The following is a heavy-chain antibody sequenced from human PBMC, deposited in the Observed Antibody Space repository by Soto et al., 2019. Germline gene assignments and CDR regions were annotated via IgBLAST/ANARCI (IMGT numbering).Heavy chain of an antibody. V-gene: IGHV4-39*01. CDR1: GGSISSSSYY. Sequence: SETLSLTCTVSGGSISSSSYYWGWIRQPPGKGLEWIGSIYYSGSTYYNPSLKSRVTISVDTSKNQFSLKLSSVTAAAPFFFSCASRGVLRFFAWLFWGQGTLVPVSS. CDR3: ASRGVLRFFAWLF. CDR2: IYYSGST. D-gene: IGHD3-9*01. J-gene: IGHJ4*02.